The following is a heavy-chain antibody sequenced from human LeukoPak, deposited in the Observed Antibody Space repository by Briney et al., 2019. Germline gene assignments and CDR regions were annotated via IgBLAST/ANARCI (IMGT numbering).Heavy chain of an antibody. Sequence: PGGSLRLSCAASGFTFDDYAMHWVRQAPGKGLEWVSNISGSGSGGSTYYADSVKGRFTISRDNSKNTLYLQMNSLRAEDTAVYYCAKSGYNRFDYWGQGTLVTVSS. D-gene: IGHD5-24*01. CDR1: GFTFDDYA. CDR2: ISGSGSGGST. CDR3: AKSGYNRFDY. V-gene: IGHV3-23*01. J-gene: IGHJ4*02.